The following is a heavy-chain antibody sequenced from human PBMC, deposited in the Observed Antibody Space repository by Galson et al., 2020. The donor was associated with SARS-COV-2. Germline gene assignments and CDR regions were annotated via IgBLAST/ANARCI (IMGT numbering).Heavy chain of an antibody. D-gene: IGHD3-22*01. Sequence: SETLSLTCAVSGYSISTTNYWGWVRQPPGKGLEWIGSIYPNGRTYYNPSLKSRVTISVDTSKNQFSLRLDSVTAADTALYYCARQGVNMKVVFTVPGWYFDLWGRGTLVTVSS. J-gene: IGHJ2*01. CDR2: IYPNGRT. CDR1: GYSISTTNY. CDR3: ARQGVNMKVVFTVPGWYFDL. V-gene: IGHV4-38-2*01.